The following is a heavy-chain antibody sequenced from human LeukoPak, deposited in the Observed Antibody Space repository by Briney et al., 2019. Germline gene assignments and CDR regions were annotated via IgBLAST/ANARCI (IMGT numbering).Heavy chain of an antibody. CDR2: IYYSGST. D-gene: IGHD4-17*01. CDR3: ARRNDYGDYGYFDY. Sequence: SETLSLTCTVSGGSISSSSYYWGWIRQPPGKGLEWIGSIYYSGSTYYNPSLKSRVTISVDTSKNQFSLKLSSVTAADTAVYYCARRNDYGDYGYFDYWGQGTLATVSS. V-gene: IGHV4-39*01. J-gene: IGHJ4*02. CDR1: GGSISSSSYY.